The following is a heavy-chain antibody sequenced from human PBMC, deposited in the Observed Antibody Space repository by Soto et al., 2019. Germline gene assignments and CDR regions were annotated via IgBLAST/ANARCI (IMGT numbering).Heavy chain of an antibody. Sequence: QVQLVESGGGVVQPGRSLRLSCAASGFTFSSYGMHWVRQAPGKGLEWVAVISYDGSNKYYADSVKGRFTISRDNSKNAMYMEMNSLRPAGTAVYYCVKDLLGPGRAYGMDVWGQGTTVTVSS. CDR1: GFTFSSYG. CDR2: ISYDGSNK. D-gene: IGHD7-27*01. CDR3: VKDLLGPGRAYGMDV. V-gene: IGHV3-30*18. J-gene: IGHJ6*02.